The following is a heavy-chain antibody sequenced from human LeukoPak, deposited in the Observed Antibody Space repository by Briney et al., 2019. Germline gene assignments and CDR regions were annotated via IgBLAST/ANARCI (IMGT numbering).Heavy chain of an antibody. V-gene: IGHV4-59*01. CDR2: IYYSGST. J-gene: IGHJ4*02. CDR3: ARGARYSGYEGPYFDY. Sequence: SETLSLTCTVSGVSISSYYWSWIRQPPGKGLEWVGYIYYSGSTNYNPSLKSRVTISVDTSKNQFSLKLSSVTAADTAVYYCARGARYSGYEGPYFDYWGQGTLVTVSS. D-gene: IGHD5-12*01. CDR1: GVSISSYY.